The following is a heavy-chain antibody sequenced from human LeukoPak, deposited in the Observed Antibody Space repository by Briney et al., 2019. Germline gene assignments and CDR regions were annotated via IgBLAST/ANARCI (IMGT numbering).Heavy chain of an antibody. V-gene: IGHV3-21*01. D-gene: IGHD6-13*01. CDR2: ISSSSSYI. Sequence: GGSLRLSCAASGFTFSSYSMNWVRQAPGKGLEWVSSISSSSSYIYYADSVKGRFTISRDNAKNSLYLQMNSLRAEDTAVYYCARDIAAAGTVYYYYSMDVWGQGTTVTVSS. CDR3: ARDIAAAGTVYYYYSMDV. CDR1: GFTFSSYS. J-gene: IGHJ6*02.